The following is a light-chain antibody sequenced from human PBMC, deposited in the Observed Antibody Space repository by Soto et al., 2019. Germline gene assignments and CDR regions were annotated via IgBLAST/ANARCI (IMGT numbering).Light chain of an antibody. Sequence: EVVLTQSPGTLSLSPGERATLSCRASQSIINNYLAWYQQRPGQAPRLLIYGSSDRATGIPRRFSGSGSGADFTLAISRLEPEDFAVYYCHQYGSSPPYTFGQGTKVEI. CDR1: QSIINNY. V-gene: IGKV3-20*01. J-gene: IGKJ2*01. CDR3: HQYGSSPPYT. CDR2: GSS.